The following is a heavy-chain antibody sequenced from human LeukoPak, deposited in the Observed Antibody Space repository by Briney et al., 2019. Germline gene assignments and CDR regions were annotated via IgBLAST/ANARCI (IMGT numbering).Heavy chain of an antibody. Sequence: PSETLSLTRAVYGGSFSGYYWSWIRQPPGKGLEWIGEINHSGSTNYNPSLKSRVTISVDTSKNQFSLKLSSVTAADTAVYYCARGRVVVVAASYYYGMDVWGQGTTVTVSS. V-gene: IGHV4-34*01. CDR2: INHSGST. J-gene: IGHJ6*02. CDR1: GGSFSGYY. CDR3: ARGRVVVVAASYYYGMDV. D-gene: IGHD2-15*01.